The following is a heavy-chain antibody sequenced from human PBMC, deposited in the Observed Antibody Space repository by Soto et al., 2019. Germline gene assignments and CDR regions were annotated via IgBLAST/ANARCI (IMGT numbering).Heavy chain of an antibody. J-gene: IGHJ6*03. CDR1: GGTFSSYT. CDR2: IIPILGIA. Sequence: QVQLVQSGAEVQKPGSSVKVSCKASGGTFSSYTISWVRQAPGQGLEWMGRIIPILGIANYAQKFQGRVTITADKSTSTAYMELSSLRSEDTAVYYCARGSSSSYYYYYYMDVWGKGTTVTVSS. CDR3: ARGSSSSYYYYYYMDV. D-gene: IGHD6-6*01. V-gene: IGHV1-69*02.